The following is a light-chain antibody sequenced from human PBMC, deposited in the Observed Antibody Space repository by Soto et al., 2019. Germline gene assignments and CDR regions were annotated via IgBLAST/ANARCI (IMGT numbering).Light chain of an antibody. CDR3: QQYNSYSRT. J-gene: IGKJ1*01. V-gene: IGKV1-5*03. CDR2: KAS. CDR1: QSIGSW. Sequence: DIQMTQSPSTLSASVGDRVTITCRASQSIGSWLAWYQQRPGKAPNLLIYKASSLESGVPSRFSGSGSGTEFTLTISSLQPDDFATYYCQQYNSYSRTFGQGPQVEI.